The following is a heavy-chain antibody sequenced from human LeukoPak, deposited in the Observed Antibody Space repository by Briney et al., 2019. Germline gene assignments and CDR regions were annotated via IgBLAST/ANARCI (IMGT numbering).Heavy chain of an antibody. D-gene: IGHD3-3*01. CDR1: GFTFSSYA. CDR3: AKDNYDFWSGYYSDY. Sequence: RPGGSLRLSCAAFGFTFSSYAMSWVRQAPGKGLEWVSAISGSGGSTYYADSVKGRFTISRDNSKNTLYLQMNSLRAEDTAVYYCAKDNYDFWSGYYSDYWSQGTLVTVSS. V-gene: IGHV3-23*01. CDR2: ISGSGGST. J-gene: IGHJ4*02.